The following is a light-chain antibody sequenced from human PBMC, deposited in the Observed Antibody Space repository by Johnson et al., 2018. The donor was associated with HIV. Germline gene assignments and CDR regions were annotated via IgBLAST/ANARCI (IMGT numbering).Light chain of an antibody. CDR2: DNN. J-gene: IGLJ1*01. Sequence: QSVLTQPPSVSAAPGQKVTISCSGSSSNIGNNYVSWYQQLPGTAPKLLIYDNNKRPSGIPDRFSGSKSGTSATLGITGLQTGDEADYYCGTWDSSLSVGIYVFGTGTKVPV. CDR3: GTWDSSLSVGIYV. V-gene: IGLV1-51*01. CDR1: SSNIGNNY.